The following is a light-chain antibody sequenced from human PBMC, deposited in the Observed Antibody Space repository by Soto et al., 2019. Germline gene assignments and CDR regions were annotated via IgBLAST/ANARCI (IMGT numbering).Light chain of an antibody. CDR1: SSDVGGYNY. Sequence: QSALTQPPSASGSPGQSVTISCTGTSSDVGGYNYVSWYQQHPGKAPKLMIYEVSKLPSGVPDRFSGSKSGNTASLTVSGLQAEDEAEYYCCSYAGSNTHYVFGTGTKLTVL. J-gene: IGLJ1*01. CDR2: EVS. V-gene: IGLV2-8*01. CDR3: CSYAGSNTHYV.